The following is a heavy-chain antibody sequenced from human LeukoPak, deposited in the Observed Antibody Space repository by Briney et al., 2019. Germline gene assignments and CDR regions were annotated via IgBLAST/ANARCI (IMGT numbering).Heavy chain of an antibody. CDR3: ARKLRLGGNWFDP. J-gene: IGHJ5*02. V-gene: IGHV1-69*13. D-gene: IGHD1-26*01. Sequence: SVTVSCTTSGGTFTSYAITWVRQAPGQGLEWMGKIIPISGTTNYAQKFQGRVTFTADEYTSTAYMELSSLRSEDTALYYCARKLRLGGNWFDPWGQGTLVTVSS. CDR1: GGTFTSYA. CDR2: IIPISGTT.